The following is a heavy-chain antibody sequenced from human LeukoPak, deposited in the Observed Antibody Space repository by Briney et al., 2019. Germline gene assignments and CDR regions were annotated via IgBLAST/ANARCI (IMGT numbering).Heavy chain of an antibody. CDR2: IYTSGST. CDR1: GGSISSYY. D-gene: IGHD6-6*01. J-gene: IGHJ4*02. V-gene: IGHV4-4*07. CDR3: ARLWDSSSSLDY. Sequence: SETLSLTCTVSGGSISSYYWSWIRQPAGKGLEWIGRIYTSGSTNYNPSLKSRVTMSVDTSKNQFSLKLSSVIAADTAVYYCARLWDSSSSLDYWGQGTLVTVSS.